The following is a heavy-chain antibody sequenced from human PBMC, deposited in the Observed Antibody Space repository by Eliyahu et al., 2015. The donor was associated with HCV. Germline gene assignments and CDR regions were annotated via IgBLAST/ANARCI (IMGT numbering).Heavy chain of an antibody. V-gene: IGHV1-69*04. CDR1: GGXFNSYA. CDR3: ARVDYGGNTFDH. D-gene: IGHD4-23*01. CDR2: IIPLLDVI. Sequence: QVQLVQSEAEVKKPGSSVXVSCKASGGXFNSYAISWVRXAPGXGLXWXGRIIPLLDVIHYXHTLQGRVTISADKSTSTVYMDLSSLTSEDTAVYYCARVDYGGNTFDHWGQGTLVTVSS. J-gene: IGHJ4*02.